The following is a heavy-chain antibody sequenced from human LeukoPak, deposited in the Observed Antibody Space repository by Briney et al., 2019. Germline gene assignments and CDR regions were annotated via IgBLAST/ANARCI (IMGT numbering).Heavy chain of an antibody. V-gene: IGHV4-59*01. CDR1: DGFISSYF. Sequence: SEILSLTCAVSDGFISSYFWSLIRQPPGKGLERIGYIYYSGSTNYNPSLKSRVTISVDTSKNQFSLKLRSVTAADTAVYYCASSPASHRDFDYGGQGSLVTVSS. CDR2: IYYSGST. J-gene: IGHJ4*02. D-gene: IGHD6-25*01. CDR3: ASSPASHRDFDY.